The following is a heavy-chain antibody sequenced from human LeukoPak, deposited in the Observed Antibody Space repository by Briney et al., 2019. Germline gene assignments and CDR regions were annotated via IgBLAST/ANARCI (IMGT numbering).Heavy chain of an antibody. J-gene: IGHJ4*02. CDR2: IYTSGVT. CDR3: APEDRTTVTTFDY. V-gene: IGHV4-4*07. D-gene: IGHD4-17*01. Sequence: SETLSLTCTVSGDSISGYSRSWVRQPAGKGLEWIGSIYTSGVTKYNPSLKSPVTKSVDTSKNQLSLKLSSVAASDPAIHYCAPEDRTTVTTFDYWGQGALVTLSP. CDR1: GDSISGYS.